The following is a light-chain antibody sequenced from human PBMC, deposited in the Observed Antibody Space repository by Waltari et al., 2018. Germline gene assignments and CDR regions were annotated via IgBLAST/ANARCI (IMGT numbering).Light chain of an antibody. V-gene: IGLV1-44*01. CDR3: ATWDDSLNGVV. CDR1: RSTLGTNT. J-gene: IGLJ2*01. CDR2: SNN. Sequence: QSVLTQPPSASGTPGQGVTISCSGSRSTLGTNTVNWYQQPPGTAPKVLMYSNNHRPSGVPDRFSGSKSGTSASLAVSGLQSEDEGDYYCATWDDSLNGVVFGGGTKLTVL.